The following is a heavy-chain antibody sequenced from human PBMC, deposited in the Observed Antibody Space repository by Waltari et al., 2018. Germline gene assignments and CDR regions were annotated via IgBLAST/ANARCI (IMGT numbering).Heavy chain of an antibody. Sequence: EVQLVQSGAEVKKPGESLKISCKGSGYSFTSYWIGWVRQMPGKGLEWMGITYPGDSDTRYSPSFQGQFTISADKSISTAYLQWSSLKASDTAMYYCASQSDYYDSSGYSSYFDYWGQGTLVTVSS. CDR2: TYPGDSDT. V-gene: IGHV5-51*03. CDR1: GYSFTSYW. CDR3: ASQSDYYDSSGYSSYFDY. D-gene: IGHD3-22*01. J-gene: IGHJ4*02.